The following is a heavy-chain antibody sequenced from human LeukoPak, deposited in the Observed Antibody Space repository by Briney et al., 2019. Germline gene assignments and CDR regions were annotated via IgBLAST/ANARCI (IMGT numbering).Heavy chain of an antibody. CDR3: ARTTIFGPVVLSDH. V-gene: IGHV4-59*01. Sequence: SETLSLTCSVSGGSISGYYWIGIRQPPGKGLEWIGHIHHSGTSNYSPSLKSRVTMSVDTSKNQFSLKLTSVTAADTAIYYCARTTIFGPVVLSDHWGQGTPVTVSS. CDR1: GGSISGYY. J-gene: IGHJ4*02. CDR2: IHHSGTS. D-gene: IGHD3/OR15-3a*01.